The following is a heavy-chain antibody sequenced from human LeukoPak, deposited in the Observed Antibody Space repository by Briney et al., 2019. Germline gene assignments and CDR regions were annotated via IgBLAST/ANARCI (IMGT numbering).Heavy chain of an antibody. V-gene: IGHV3-30*03. D-gene: IGHD3-10*01. CDR1: GFTFSSYG. Sequence: PGRSLRLFCAASGFTFSSYGMNWVRQAPGKGLEWVAVISDDGSDKYYGDSVQGRFTISRDDSENTLFLEMKSLRAEDTAVYYCVPSFSGSFVWGQGTPVAVCS. CDR3: VPSFSGSFV. J-gene: IGHJ4*02. CDR2: ISDDGSDK.